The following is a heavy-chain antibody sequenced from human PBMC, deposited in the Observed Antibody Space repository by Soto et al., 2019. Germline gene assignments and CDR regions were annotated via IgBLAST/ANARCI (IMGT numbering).Heavy chain of an antibody. Sequence: QVPLVQSGAEVKKPGASVKVSCKASGYTFTGYYMHWVRQAPGQGLEWMRWIKPNSGGTDYAQKWQCWVTMNRDTSISTAYMELRRLRSDDTAVYYCATHSIAPTTWHYGMDGWGQGTTVTVSS. V-gene: IGHV1-2*04. CDR3: ATHSIAPTTWHYGMDG. J-gene: IGHJ6*02. D-gene: IGHD1-26*01. CDR2: IKPNSGGT. CDR1: GYTFTGYY.